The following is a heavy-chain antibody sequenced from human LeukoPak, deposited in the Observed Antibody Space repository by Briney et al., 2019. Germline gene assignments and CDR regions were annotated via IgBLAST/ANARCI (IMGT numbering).Heavy chain of an antibody. D-gene: IGHD5-24*01. Sequence: ASVKVSCKASGYTFTSYYMHWVRQAPGQGLEWMGRINPSGGSTSYAQKFQGRVNMTRDTYTSTVYMVLSSLRSEDTAVYYCARDGYTPKTGSDYYFDYWGQGTLVTVSS. CDR3: ARDGYTPKTGSDYYFDY. CDR1: GYTFTSYY. J-gene: IGHJ4*02. V-gene: IGHV1-46*01. CDR2: INPSGGST.